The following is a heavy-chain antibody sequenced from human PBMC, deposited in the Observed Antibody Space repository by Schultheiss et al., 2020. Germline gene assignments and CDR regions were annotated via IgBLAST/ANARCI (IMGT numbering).Heavy chain of an antibody. CDR3: ARGDYDFWSGYYTNYYYYGMDV. CDR2: ISYDGSNK. J-gene: IGHJ6*02. V-gene: IGHV3-30-3*01. Sequence: GGSLRLSCAASGFTFSSYAMHWVRQAPGKGLEWVAVISYDGSNKYYADSVKGRFTISRDNSKNTLYLQMNSLRAEDTAVYYCARGDYDFWSGYYTNYYYYGMDVWGQGTTVTVSS. CDR1: GFTFSSYA. D-gene: IGHD3-3*01.